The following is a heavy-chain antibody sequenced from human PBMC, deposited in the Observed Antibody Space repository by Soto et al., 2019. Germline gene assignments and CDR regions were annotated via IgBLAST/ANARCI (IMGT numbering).Heavy chain of an antibody. CDR3: ARWEQPLFDY. CDR1: VFSVSAYT. D-gene: IGHD1-1*01. V-gene: IGHV3-30*09. Sequence: ESGGGVVQPGRSLRLSCAASVFSVSAYTVHWVRQAPGKGLEWVAVISSDGNHKYYTDSVKGRFAISRDTSTNTVFLQMSSLGPEDTAVYYCARWEQPLFDYWGQGTLVTVSS. CDR2: ISSDGNHK. J-gene: IGHJ4*02.